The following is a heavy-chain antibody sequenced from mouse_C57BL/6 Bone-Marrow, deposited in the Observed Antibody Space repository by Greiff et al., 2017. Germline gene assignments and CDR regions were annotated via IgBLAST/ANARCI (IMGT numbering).Heavy chain of an antibody. CDR1: GFSLSTSGMG. Sequence: QVTLKVSGPGLLQSSQTLSLTCSFSGFSLSTSGMGVSWIRQPSGKGLEWLAHIYWDDDKRYNPSLKSRLTISKDTSRNQVFLKITSVDTADTATYYCARTSYYSNYEYFDYWGQGTTLTVSS. V-gene: IGHV8-12*01. J-gene: IGHJ2*01. CDR2: IYWDDDK. CDR3: ARTSYYSNYEYFDY. D-gene: IGHD2-5*01.